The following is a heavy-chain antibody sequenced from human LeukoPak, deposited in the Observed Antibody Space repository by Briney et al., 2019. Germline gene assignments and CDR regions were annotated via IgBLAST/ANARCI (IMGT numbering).Heavy chain of an antibody. Sequence: SETLSLTCALYGGSFSGYYWSWIRQPPGKGLEWIGEINHSGSTNYNPSLKSRVTISVDTSKNQFSLKLSSVTAADTAVYYCARVLVVAATVGVEYSGQGTLVTVSS. D-gene: IGHD2-15*01. CDR1: GGSFSGYY. CDR3: ARVLVVAATVGVEY. J-gene: IGHJ4*02. CDR2: INHSGST. V-gene: IGHV4-34*01.